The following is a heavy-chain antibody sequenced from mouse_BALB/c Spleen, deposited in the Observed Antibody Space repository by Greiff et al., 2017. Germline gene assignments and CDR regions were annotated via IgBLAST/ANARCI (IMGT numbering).Heavy chain of an antibody. Sequence: EVKLMESGGGLVKPGGSLKLSCAASGFTFSSYAMSWVRQTPEKRLEWVASISSGGSTYYPDSVKGRFIISRDNARNILYLQMSSLRSEDTAMYYCARGGIYGSRYWYFDVWGAGTTVTVSS. V-gene: IGHV5-6-5*01. CDR1: GFTFSSYA. J-gene: IGHJ1*01. CDR3: ARGGIYGSRYWYFDV. D-gene: IGHD1-1*01. CDR2: ISSGGST.